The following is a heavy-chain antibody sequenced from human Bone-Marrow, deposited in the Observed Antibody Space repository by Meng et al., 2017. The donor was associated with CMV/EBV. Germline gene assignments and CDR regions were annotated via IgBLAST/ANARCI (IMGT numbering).Heavy chain of an antibody. CDR3: ARDMGPGDCSSTSCYIEKYYYYYGMDV. CDR2: IKQDGSEK. D-gene: IGHD2-2*02. CDR1: EFSFSEYY. V-gene: IGHV3-7*01. J-gene: IGHJ6*02. Sequence: GESLKISCAASEFSFSEYYMSWVRQAPGKGLEWVANIKQDGSEKYYVDSVKGRFTISRDNAKNSLYLQMNSLRAEDTALYYCARDMGPGDCSSTSCYIEKYYYYYGMDVWGQGTTVTIAS.